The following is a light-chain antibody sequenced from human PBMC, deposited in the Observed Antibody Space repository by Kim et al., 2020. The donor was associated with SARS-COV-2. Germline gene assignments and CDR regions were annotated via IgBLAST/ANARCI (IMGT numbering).Light chain of an antibody. CDR3: GTWDTSLSVGV. J-gene: IGLJ2*01. CDR2: AIN. V-gene: IGLV1-51*01. Sequence: QSVLTQPPSVSAAPGQKVTISCSGSTSNIGNNYVSWYQQLPGTAPKLVIYAINKRPSGIPDRFSGSQSGTSATLVITGLQIGDEADYYCGTWDTSLSVGVFGGGTQLTVL. CDR1: TSNIGNNY.